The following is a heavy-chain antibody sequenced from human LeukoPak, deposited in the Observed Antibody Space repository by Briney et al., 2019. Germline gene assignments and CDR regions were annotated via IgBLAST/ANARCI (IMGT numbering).Heavy chain of an antibody. CDR1: GFTFSSYG. Sequence: PGRSLRLSCAASGFTFSSYGMHWVRQAPGKGLEWVAVIWYDGSNKYYADSVKGRFTISRDNSKNTLYLQMNSLRAEDTAVYYCAKDRSARKKYSSSWYYFDYWGQGTLVTASS. J-gene: IGHJ4*02. CDR3: AKDRSARKKYSSSWYYFDY. V-gene: IGHV3-33*06. CDR2: IWYDGSNK. D-gene: IGHD6-13*01.